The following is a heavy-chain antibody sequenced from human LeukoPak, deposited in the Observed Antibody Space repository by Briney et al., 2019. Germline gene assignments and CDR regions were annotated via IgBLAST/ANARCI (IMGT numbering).Heavy chain of an antibody. V-gene: IGHV4-4*07. CDR2: IYTSGST. CDR1: GGSIGSYY. J-gene: IGHJ4*02. Sequence: SETLSLTCTVSGGSIGSYYWSWIRQPAGKGLEWIGRIYTSGSTNYNPSLKSRVTMSVDTSKNQLSLKLSSVTAADTAVYYCARDSPGSYYPYFDYWGQGTLVTVSS. D-gene: IGHD1-26*01. CDR3: ARDSPGSYYPYFDY.